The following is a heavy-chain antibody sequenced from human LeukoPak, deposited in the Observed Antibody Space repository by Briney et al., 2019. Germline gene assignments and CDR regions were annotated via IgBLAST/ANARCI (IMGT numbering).Heavy chain of an antibody. CDR3: ASGGDYVGIAATFRY. CDR1: EFTFDNYA. V-gene: IGHV3-48*04. J-gene: IGHJ4*02. D-gene: IGHD4-23*01. CDR2: ISSSSSTI. Sequence: PGGSLRLSCAASEFTFDNYAMSWVRQAPGKGLEWVSYISSSSSTIYYADSVKGRFTISRDDAKSSLYLHMNNLRTEDTALYYCASGGDYVGIAATFRYWGQGSLVTVSS.